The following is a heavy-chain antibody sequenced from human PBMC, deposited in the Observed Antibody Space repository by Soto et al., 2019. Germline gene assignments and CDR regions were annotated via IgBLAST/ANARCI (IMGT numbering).Heavy chain of an antibody. J-gene: IGHJ5*01. D-gene: IGHD6-19*01. V-gene: IGHV5-51*01. CDR1: GYSFTTYW. CDR3: ARPFDTSGWFEY. CDR2: IYPDDSDT. Sequence: GESLKISCKGSGYSFTTYWIGWVRQLPGKGLELMGIIYPDDSDTRYSPSFQGHVTISADKSISATYLQWNNLKASDTAMYYCARPFDTSGWFEYWGQGTLVTVSS.